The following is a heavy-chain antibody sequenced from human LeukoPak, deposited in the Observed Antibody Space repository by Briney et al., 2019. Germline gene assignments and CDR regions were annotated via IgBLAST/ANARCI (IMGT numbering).Heavy chain of an antibody. D-gene: IGHD3-10*01. CDR2: IYTSGST. J-gene: IGHJ4*02. Sequence: SETLSLTCTVSGGSISSYFWSWIRQPAGKGLEWIGRIYTSGSTNYNPSLKSRVTMSVDTSKNQFSLKLSSVTAADTAVYYCAREERNSITMVRGVKYYYFDYWGQGTLVTVSS. V-gene: IGHV4-4*07. CDR3: AREERNSITMVRGVKYYYFDY. CDR1: GGSISSYF.